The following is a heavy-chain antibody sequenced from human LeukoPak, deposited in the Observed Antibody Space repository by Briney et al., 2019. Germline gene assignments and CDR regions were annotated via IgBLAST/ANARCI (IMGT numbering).Heavy chain of an antibody. CDR2: ISAYNGNT. CDR3: ARVRPWIQLWFKFGYYYYMDV. CDR1: GYTFTSYG. V-gene: IGHV1-18*01. D-gene: IGHD5-18*01. J-gene: IGHJ6*03. Sequence: ASVKVSRKASGYTFTSYGISWVRQAPGQGLEWMGWISAYNGNTNYAQKLQGRVTMTTDTSTSTAYMELRSLRSDDTAVYYCARVRPWIQLWFKFGYYYYMDVWGKGTTVTVSS.